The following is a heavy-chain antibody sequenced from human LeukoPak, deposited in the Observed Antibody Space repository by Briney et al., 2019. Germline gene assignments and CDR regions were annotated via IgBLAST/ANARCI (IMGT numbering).Heavy chain of an antibody. CDR1: GGSFSGYY. CDR2: INHSGIT. V-gene: IGHV4-34*01. CDR3: ARANSPGYSSSWYVDY. J-gene: IGHJ4*02. D-gene: IGHD6-13*01. Sequence: SETLSLTCAVYGGSFSGYYWSWIRQPPGKGLEWIGEINHSGITNYNPSLKSRVTISVDTSKNQFSLKLSSVTAADTAVYYCARANSPGYSSSWYVDYWGQGTLVTVSS.